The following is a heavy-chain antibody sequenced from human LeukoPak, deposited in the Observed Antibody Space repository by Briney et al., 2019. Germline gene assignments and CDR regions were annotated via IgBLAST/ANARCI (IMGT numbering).Heavy chain of an antibody. D-gene: IGHD6-19*01. Sequence: GGSLRLSCAASGFTFDDYAMHWVRQPPGRGLEWVSGISWNSGSIDYADSVKGRFTISRDNAKNSLYLQMNSLRVEDTAFYYCAKDNRRHYTSGPNPDSLHWGQGALVTVSP. CDR3: AKDNRRHYTSGPNPDSLH. V-gene: IGHV3-9*01. CDR2: ISWNSGSI. J-gene: IGHJ4*02. CDR1: GFTFDDYA.